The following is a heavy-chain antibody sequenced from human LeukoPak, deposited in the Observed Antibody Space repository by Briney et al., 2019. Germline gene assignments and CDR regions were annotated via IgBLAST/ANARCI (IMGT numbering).Heavy chain of an antibody. V-gene: IGHV4-34*01. CDR1: GGSFSGYY. CDR3: ARDRYYGSGSYYIPRRGYFDY. D-gene: IGHD3-10*01. Sequence: SETLSLTCAVYGGSFSGYYSSWIREPPGEGLEWVGEINHSGSTNYNPSLKSRVTLSVDTSKHQFSLKLNSLTAADTAVYYCARDRYYGSGSYYIPRRGYFDYWGQGTLVTVSS. CDR2: INHSGST. J-gene: IGHJ4*02.